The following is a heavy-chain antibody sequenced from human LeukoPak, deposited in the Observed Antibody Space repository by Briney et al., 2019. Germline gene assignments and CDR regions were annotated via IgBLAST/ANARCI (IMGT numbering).Heavy chain of an antibody. V-gene: IGHV3-66*01. CDR2: VYSDAST. CDR1: GFIVTSSY. D-gene: IGHD6-13*01. CDR3: ARDVIAAAKDAFDI. J-gene: IGHJ3*02. Sequence: GGSLRLSCAGSGFIVTSSYMNWVRQAPGKGLEWVSIVYSDASTYYADSVRGRFTISRDNAKNSLYLQMNSLRAEDTAVYYCARDVIAAAKDAFDIWGQGTMVTVSS.